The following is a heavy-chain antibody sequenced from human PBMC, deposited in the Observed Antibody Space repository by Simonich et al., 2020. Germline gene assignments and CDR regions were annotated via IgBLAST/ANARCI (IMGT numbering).Heavy chain of an antibody. CDR2: INTNSGGT. CDR3: ARVRFEAFDI. Sequence: QVQLVQSGAEVKKPGASVKVSCKASGYTFTGYYMHWVRQAPGQGLEWMGWINTNSGGTNNAQKLQGRVTMTRDTSISTAYMELSRLRSDDTAVYYCARVRFEAFDIWGQGTMVTVSS. V-gene: IGHV1-2*02. CDR1: GYTFTGYY. J-gene: IGHJ3*02.